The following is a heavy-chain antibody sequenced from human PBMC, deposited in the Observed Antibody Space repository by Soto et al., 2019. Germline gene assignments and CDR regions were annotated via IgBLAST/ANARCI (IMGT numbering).Heavy chain of an antibody. D-gene: IGHD1-26*01. V-gene: IGHV1-69*13. Sequence: SVKVSCKASGGTFGSNAISWVRQAPGQGLEWMGNIIPIFGTTKNAQNFQGRVTITADESTNTAYMELSSLRSEDTAVYYCARGGSLYWYFDLWGRGTLVTVSS. CDR3: ARGGSLYWYFDL. CDR1: GGTFGSNA. J-gene: IGHJ2*01. CDR2: IIPIFGTT.